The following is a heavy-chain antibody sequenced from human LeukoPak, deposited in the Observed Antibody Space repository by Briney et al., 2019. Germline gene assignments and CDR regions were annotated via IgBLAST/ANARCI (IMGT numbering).Heavy chain of an antibody. CDR2: IYTSGST. CDR1: GGSISSGSYY. CDR3: ARGPITIFGVVVLYYFDY. V-gene: IGHV4-61*02. D-gene: IGHD3-3*01. Sequence: MPSETLSLTCTVSGGSISSGSYYWSWIRQPAGKGLEWIGRIYTSGSTNYNPSLKSRVTTSVDTSKNQFSLKLSSVTAADTAVYYCARGPITIFGVVVLYYFDYWGQGTLVTVSS. J-gene: IGHJ4*02.